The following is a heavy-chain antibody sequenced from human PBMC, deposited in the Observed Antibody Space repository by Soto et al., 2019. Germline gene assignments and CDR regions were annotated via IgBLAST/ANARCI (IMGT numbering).Heavy chain of an antibody. CDR3: ARVTIFGVVERRWFDP. D-gene: IGHD3-3*01. V-gene: IGHV1-69*13. J-gene: IGHJ5*02. CDR1: GGTFSSYA. CDR2: IIPIFGTA. Sequence: SVKVSCKASGGTFSSYAISWVRQAPGQGLEWMGGIIPIFGTANYAQKFQGRVTITADESTSTAYMELSSLRSEETAVYYCARVTIFGVVERRWFDPWGHGTLVTVPS.